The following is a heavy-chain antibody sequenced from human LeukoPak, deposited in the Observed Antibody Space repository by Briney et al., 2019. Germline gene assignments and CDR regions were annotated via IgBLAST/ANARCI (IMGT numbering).Heavy chain of an antibody. CDR2: ISETGDST. J-gene: IGHJ4*02. Sequence: GGSLRLSCAASGFTFSSYAMSWVRQAPGKGLEWVSDISETGDSTYYADSVKGRFTVSRDNSKNTLYLQMNSLRAEDTAVYYCARALPSNWGQGTLVTVSS. CDR3: ARALPSN. CDR1: GFTFSSYA. V-gene: IGHV3-23*01. D-gene: IGHD2-2*01.